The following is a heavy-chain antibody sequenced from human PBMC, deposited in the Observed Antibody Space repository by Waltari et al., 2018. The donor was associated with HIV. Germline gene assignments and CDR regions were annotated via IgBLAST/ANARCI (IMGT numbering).Heavy chain of an antibody. J-gene: IGHJ4*03. Sequence: QLVESGGGLVKPGGCLTLSCTASEFSFDNAWMNWFRQAPGKGLEWVGRITTKPEGGATDFAAAVKGRFTISRNDSINMLYLQMNSLKVEDTGIYYCTTEEVYGSGSCLDSWGQGTLVTVSS. CDR1: EFSFDNAW. V-gene: IGHV3-15*01. D-gene: IGHD3-10*01. CDR3: TTEEVYGSGSCLDS. CDR2: ITTKPEGGAT.